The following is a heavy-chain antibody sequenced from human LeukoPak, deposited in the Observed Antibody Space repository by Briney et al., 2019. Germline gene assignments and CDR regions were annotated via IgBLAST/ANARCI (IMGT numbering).Heavy chain of an antibody. J-gene: IGHJ4*02. V-gene: IGHV3-66*01. Sequence: QSGGSVRLSCAASGFIVSSNYMSWVRQAPGEGLEWVSVIYSGGTTYYADSVKGRFTISRDNSKNTLYLQMNSLRAEDTAVYYCARKGTFGSYFDYWGQGTLVTVSS. CDR2: IYSGGTT. CDR3: ARKGTFGSYFDY. CDR1: GFIVSSNY. D-gene: IGHD3-3*02.